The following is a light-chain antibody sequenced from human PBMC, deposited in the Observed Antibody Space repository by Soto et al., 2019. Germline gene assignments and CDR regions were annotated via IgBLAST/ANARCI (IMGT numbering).Light chain of an antibody. CDR2: GAS. CDR1: QSVSSSY. Sequence: EIVFTQSPGTLSLSPGERATLSRRASQSVSSSYLAWYQQKPGQAPRLLIYGASSRATGIPDRFSGSGSGTDFTLTISRXEPEDFAVYYCQQYGSSPTTFGQGTKVDIK. J-gene: IGKJ1*01. CDR3: QQYGSSPTT. V-gene: IGKV3-20*01.